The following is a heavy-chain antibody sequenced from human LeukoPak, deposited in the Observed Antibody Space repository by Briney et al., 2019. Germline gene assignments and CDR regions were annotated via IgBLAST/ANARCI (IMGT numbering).Heavy chain of an antibody. V-gene: IGHV4-30-4*01. Sequence: SQTLSLTCTVSGGSISSGDCYWSWIRQPPGKGLEWIGYIYYSGSTYYNPSLKSRVTMPVDTSKNQFSLKLSSVTAADTAVYYCAGGHIDDYWGQGTLVTVSS. CDR3: AGGHIDDY. J-gene: IGHJ4*02. CDR2: IYYSGST. CDR1: GGSISSGDCY.